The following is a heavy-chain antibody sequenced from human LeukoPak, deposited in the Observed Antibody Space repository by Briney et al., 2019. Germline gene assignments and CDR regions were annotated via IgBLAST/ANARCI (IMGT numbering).Heavy chain of an antibody. CDR3: ARGHYVMDV. Sequence: PGGSLRLSCAASGFTFSDYYMSWIRQAPGKGLEWVSYIHTSSSYTDYSDSVRGRFTLSRDNAKNSLHLQMNSLRAEDTAVYYCARGHYVMDVWGQGTTVTVSS. CDR2: IHTSSSYT. V-gene: IGHV3-11*05. CDR1: GFTFSDYY. J-gene: IGHJ6*02.